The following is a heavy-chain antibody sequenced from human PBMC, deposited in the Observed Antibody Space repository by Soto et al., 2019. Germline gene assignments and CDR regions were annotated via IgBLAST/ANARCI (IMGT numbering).Heavy chain of an antibody. V-gene: IGHV3-23*01. D-gene: IGHD3-3*01. J-gene: IGHJ6*04. CDR2: IGDSGAST. CDR1: GFSFSSFA. CDR3: AKGLELEV. Sequence: EVLLLESGGGLVQPGGSLRLSCEASGFSFSSFAMNWVRQAPGKGLEWVSAIGDSGASTYYADSVKGRFTIPRDNSRNTLYLQLNSLRAEYKAVYYCAKGLELEVWGNGTTVTVSS.